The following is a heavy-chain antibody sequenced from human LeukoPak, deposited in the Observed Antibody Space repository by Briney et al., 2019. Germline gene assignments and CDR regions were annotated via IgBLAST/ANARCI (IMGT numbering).Heavy chain of an antibody. CDR2: IYYSGST. CDR1: GGSISSYY. D-gene: IGHD3-10*01. CDR3: ARAITMVRGANNWFDP. V-gene: IGHV4-59*01. J-gene: IGHJ5*02. Sequence: SETLSLTCTVSGGSISSYYWSWIRQPPGKGLEWIGYIYYSGSTNYNPSLKSRVTISVDTSKNQFSLKLSSVTAADTAVYYCARAITMVRGANNWFDPWGQGTLVTVSS.